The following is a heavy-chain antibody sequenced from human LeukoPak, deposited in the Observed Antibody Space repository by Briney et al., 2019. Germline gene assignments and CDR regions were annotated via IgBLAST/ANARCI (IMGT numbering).Heavy chain of an antibody. Sequence: ASVKFSCKASGYSFIAYHIHWVRQAPGQGLEWMGWINPASGATVYGQKFQGRVTMTRDTSINTVYMDLSRLTSDDTAVYYCGRDETAATGLGLDPWGQGTLVTVSS. D-gene: IGHD6-13*01. V-gene: IGHV1-2*02. CDR3: GRDETAATGLGLDP. CDR2: INPASGAT. J-gene: IGHJ5*02. CDR1: GYSFIAYH.